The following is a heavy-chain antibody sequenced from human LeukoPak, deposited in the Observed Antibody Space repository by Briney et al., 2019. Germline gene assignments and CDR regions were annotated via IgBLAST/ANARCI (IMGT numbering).Heavy chain of an antibody. CDR2: ISAYNGNT. CDR3: ARERGGVFGVVNPFDY. V-gene: IGHV1-18*01. CDR1: GYTFTSYG. D-gene: IGHD3-3*01. Sequence: GASVKVSCKASGYTFTSYGISWVRQAPGQGLVWMGWISAYNGNTNYAQKLQGRVTMTTDTSTSTAYMELRSLRSDDTAVYYCARERGGVFGVVNPFDYWGQGTLVTVSS. J-gene: IGHJ4*02.